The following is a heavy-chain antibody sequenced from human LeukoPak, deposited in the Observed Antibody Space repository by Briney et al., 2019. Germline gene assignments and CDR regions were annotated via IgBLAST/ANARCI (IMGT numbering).Heavy chain of an antibody. Sequence: TGGSLRLSCAASGFTFSNYAMSWVRQAPGKGLEWVSAFSGSGGSTYYADSVKGRFTISRDNSKNTLYLQMNSLRAEDTAVYYCARDIKGQYQDAFDIWGQGTMVTVSS. CDR1: GFTFSNYA. J-gene: IGHJ3*02. V-gene: IGHV3-23*01. D-gene: IGHD2-2*01. CDR2: FSGSGGST. CDR3: ARDIKGQYQDAFDI.